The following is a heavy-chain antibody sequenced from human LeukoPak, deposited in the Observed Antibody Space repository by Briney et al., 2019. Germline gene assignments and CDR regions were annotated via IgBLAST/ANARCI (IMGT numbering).Heavy chain of an antibody. Sequence: ASVKVSCKASGYTFTSYGISWVQQAPGQGLEWMGWISAYNGNTNYAQKLQGRVTMTTDTSTSTAYTELRSLGSDDTAVYYCARALISGGYDSGYWGQGTLVTVSS. D-gene: IGHD5-12*01. CDR3: ARALISGGYDSGY. J-gene: IGHJ4*02. CDR1: GYTFTSYG. CDR2: ISAYNGNT. V-gene: IGHV1-18*01.